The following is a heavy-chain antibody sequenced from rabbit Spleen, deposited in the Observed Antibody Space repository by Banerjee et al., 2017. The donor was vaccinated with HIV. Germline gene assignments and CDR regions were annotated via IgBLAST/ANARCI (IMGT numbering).Heavy chain of an antibody. CDR2: IYGGSSGST. CDR3: ARDTSSSFSSYGMDL. Sequence: QSLEESGGDLVKPGASLTLTCTASGFSFSSSYYMCWVRQAPGKGLEWIACIYGGSSGSTYYASWAKGRFTISRTSSTTVTLQMTSLTAADTATYFCARDTSSSFSSYGMDLWGQGTLVTVS. J-gene: IGHJ6*01. D-gene: IGHD1-1*01. V-gene: IGHV1S40*01. CDR1: GFSFSSSYY.